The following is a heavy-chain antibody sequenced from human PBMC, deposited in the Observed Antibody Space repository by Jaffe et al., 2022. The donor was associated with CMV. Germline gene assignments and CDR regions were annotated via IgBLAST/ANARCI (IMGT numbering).Heavy chain of an antibody. CDR1: GYTFTGYY. D-gene: IGHD1-26*01. CDR3: ARCGIVGATNCGHDAHFDY. V-gene: IGHV1-2*04. Sequence: QVQLVQSGAEVKKPGASVKVSCKASGYTFTGYYMHWVRQAPGQGLEWMGWINPNSGGTNYAQKFQGWVTMTRDTSISTAYMELSRLRSDDTAVYYCARCGIVGATNCGHDAHFDYWGQGTLVTVSS. J-gene: IGHJ4*02. CDR2: INPNSGGT.